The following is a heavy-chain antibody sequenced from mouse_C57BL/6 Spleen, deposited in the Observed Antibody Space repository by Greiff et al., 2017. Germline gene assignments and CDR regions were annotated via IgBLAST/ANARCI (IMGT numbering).Heavy chain of an antibody. D-gene: IGHD2-2*01. Sequence: QVQLQQPGTELVKPGASVKLSCKASGYTFTSYWMHWVKQRPGQGLEWIGNINPSNGGTNYNEKFKSKATLTVDKSSSTAYMQLSSLTSEDSAVYYCARVEIYYGYEYYFDYWGQGTTLTVSS. CDR3: ARVEIYYGYEYYFDY. J-gene: IGHJ2*01. CDR2: INPSNGGT. CDR1: GYTFTSYW. V-gene: IGHV1-53*01.